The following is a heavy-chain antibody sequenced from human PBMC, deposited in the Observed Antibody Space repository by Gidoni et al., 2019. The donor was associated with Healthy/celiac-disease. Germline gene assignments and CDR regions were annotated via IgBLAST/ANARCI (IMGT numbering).Heavy chain of an antibody. J-gene: IGHJ6*02. CDR2: IWYDGSNK. CDR3: AREYSSSSGYYGMDV. V-gene: IGHV3-33*01. Sequence: QVQLVESGGGVVQPGRSLRLSCAASGFPFSSYGMHWVRQAPGKGLEWVAVIWYDGSNKYYADSVKGRFTISRDNSKNTLYLQMNSLRAEDTAVYYCAREYSSSSGYYGMDVWGQGTTVTVSS. CDR1: GFPFSSYG. D-gene: IGHD6-6*01.